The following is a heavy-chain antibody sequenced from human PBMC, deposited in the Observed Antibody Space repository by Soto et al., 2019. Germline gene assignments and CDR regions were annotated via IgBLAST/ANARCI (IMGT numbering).Heavy chain of an antibody. CDR3: AREIVTAGGNNFFDP. CDR1: GGTVASSHW. D-gene: IGHD2-21*02. V-gene: IGHV4-4*02. CDR2: VYHTGDT. J-gene: IGHJ5*02. Sequence: PSETLSLPCGVSGGTVASSHWWSWVRQSPGRGLEWIGNVYHTGDTNFNPSLQSRVTFSVDKSNNQFSLRLTSVTAADTAVYFCAREIVTAGGNNFFDPWGPGTLVTVSS.